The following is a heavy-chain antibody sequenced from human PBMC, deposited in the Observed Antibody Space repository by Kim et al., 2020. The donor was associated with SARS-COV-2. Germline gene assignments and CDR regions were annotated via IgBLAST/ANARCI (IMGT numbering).Heavy chain of an antibody. D-gene: IGHD3-22*01. CDR3: ARDYYYDSSGYYVYFDY. V-gene: IGHV1-69*04. Sequence: FQGRVTITADKSTSTAYMELSSLRSEDTAVYYCARDYYYDSSGYYVYFDYWGQGTLVTVSS. J-gene: IGHJ4*02.